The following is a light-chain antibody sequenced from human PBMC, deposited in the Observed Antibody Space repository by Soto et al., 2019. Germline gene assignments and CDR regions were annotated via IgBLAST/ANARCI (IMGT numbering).Light chain of an antibody. CDR1: QTVSSSYY. V-gene: IGKV3-20*01. CDR2: GAS. J-gene: IGKJ2*01. Sequence: EVVLTQSPGTLSLSPGERATLSCRTSQTVSSSYYLAWYQQKPGQAPRLLIYGASNRASGVPDRFSSGWSGTDFTLTISRLEPEDFAVYYCXQYVTSPPGYTFGQGTELRIK. CDR3: XQYVTSPPGYT.